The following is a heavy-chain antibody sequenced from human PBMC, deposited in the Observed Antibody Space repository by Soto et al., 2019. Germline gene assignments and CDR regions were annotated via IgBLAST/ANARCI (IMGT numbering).Heavy chain of an antibody. CDR2: IIPIFGTA. J-gene: IGHJ1*01. CDR3: ARGHNSREYCGGDCYLFQH. V-gene: IGHV1-69*13. Sequence: SVKVSCKASGGTFSSYAISWVRQAPGQGLEWMGGIIPIFGTANYAQKFQGRVTITADESTSTAYMELSSLRSEDTAVYYCARGHNSREYCGGDCYLFQHWGQGTLVTVSS. D-gene: IGHD2-21*02. CDR1: GGTFSSYA.